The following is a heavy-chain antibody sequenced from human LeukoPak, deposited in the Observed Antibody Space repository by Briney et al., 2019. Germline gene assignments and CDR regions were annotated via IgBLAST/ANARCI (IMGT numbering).Heavy chain of an antibody. J-gene: IGHJ4*02. Sequence: GCSVRLSCPACRFTFINYAMIWVRQAPGKGLEGVSAISGSGGSTYYADSVKSRFTISRDNSKNTLYLQMNSLRAEDTAVYYCAKGSSSGWYDFDYWGQGTLVTVSS. CDR2: ISGSGGST. D-gene: IGHD6-19*01. V-gene: IGHV3-23*01. CDR1: RFTFINYA. CDR3: AKGSSSGWYDFDY.